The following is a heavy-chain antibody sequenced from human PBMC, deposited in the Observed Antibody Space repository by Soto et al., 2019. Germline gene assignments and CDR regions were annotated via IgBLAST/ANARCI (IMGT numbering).Heavy chain of an antibody. D-gene: IGHD2-8*01. CDR1: GFTVSSNY. Sequence: GGSLRLSCAASGFTVSSNYMSWVRQAPGKGLEWVSVIYSGGSTYYADSVKGRFTISRDNSKNTLYLQMNSLRAEDTAVYYCASMIVLMVYAIKHYYYYMDVWGKGTTVTVSS. CDR2: IYSGGST. V-gene: IGHV3-66*01. J-gene: IGHJ6*03. CDR3: ASMIVLMVYAIKHYYYYMDV.